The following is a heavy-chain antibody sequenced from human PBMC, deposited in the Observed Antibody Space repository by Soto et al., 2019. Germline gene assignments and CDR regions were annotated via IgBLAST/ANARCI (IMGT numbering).Heavy chain of an antibody. Sequence: QVQLVESGGGVVQPGRSLRLSCAASGFHFGTYGLHWVRQAPGKGLEWVAAISFDGGNKYYADSVKGRFTISRDNSKSTLDLQMNSLGAEDTATYYCAKDSSVTAAGSGGWFDPWGQGALVIVSS. CDR3: AKDSSVTAAGSGGWFDP. CDR2: ISFDGGNK. D-gene: IGHD6-13*01. J-gene: IGHJ5*02. V-gene: IGHV3-30*18. CDR1: GFHFGTYG.